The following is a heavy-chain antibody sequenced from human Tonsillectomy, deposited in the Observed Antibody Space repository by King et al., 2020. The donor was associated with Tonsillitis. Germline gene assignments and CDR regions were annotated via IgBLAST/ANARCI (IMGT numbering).Heavy chain of an antibody. CDR3: ARVVPVAGTRWDYFDY. Sequence: EQLVQSGAEVKKPGASVKVSCKSSGDTFIGQYMHWVRQAPGQGLEWMGWINTLSGGINYAQKFRGRVTMTRDTSISTAYMDLRSLRSDDTAVYYCARVVPVAGTRWDYFDYWGQGTLVTVSS. V-gene: IGHV1-2*02. D-gene: IGHD6-19*01. J-gene: IGHJ4*02. CDR2: INTLSGGI. CDR1: GDTFIGQY.